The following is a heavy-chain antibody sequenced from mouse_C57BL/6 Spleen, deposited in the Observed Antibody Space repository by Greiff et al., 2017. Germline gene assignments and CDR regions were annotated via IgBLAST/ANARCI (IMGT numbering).Heavy chain of an antibody. D-gene: IGHD1-1*01. CDR2: IYPGDGDT. CDR1: GYAFSSYW. J-gene: IGHJ2*01. CDR3: AREYYVSSSYFDY. Sequence: VQLQQSGAELVKPGASVKISCKASGYAFSSYWMNWVKQRPGKGLEWIGQIYPGDGDTNYNGKFKGKATLTADKSSSTAYMQLSSLSSEDSAVYFCAREYYVSSSYFDYWGQGTTLTVSS. V-gene: IGHV1-80*01.